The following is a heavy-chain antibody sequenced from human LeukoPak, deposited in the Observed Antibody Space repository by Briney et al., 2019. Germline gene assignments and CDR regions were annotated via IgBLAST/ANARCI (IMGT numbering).Heavy chain of an antibody. CDR3: AKAYYDSSGYPPDAFDI. J-gene: IGHJ3*02. Sequence: GGSLRLSCAASGFTFSSYSMNWVRQAPGKGLEWVSSISSSSSYIYYADSVKGRFTISRDNAKNSLYLRMNSLRAEDTAVYYCAKAYYDSSGYPPDAFDIWGQGTMVTVSS. CDR1: GFTFSSYS. V-gene: IGHV3-21*01. D-gene: IGHD3-22*01. CDR2: ISSSSSYI.